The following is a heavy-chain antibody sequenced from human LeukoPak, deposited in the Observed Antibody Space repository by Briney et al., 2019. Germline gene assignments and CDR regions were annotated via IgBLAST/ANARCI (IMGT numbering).Heavy chain of an antibody. V-gene: IGHV4-39*07. D-gene: IGHD3-9*01. Sequence: SEALSLTCTVSGGSITSSNYYWGWIRQPPEKGLEWIGNVYYSGNTYYNRSLKSRVAISVDTSKNQFSLKLSSVTAADAAVYYCARLLKTGMTGYYFDLWGRGTLVTVSS. CDR2: VYYSGNT. J-gene: IGHJ2*01. CDR3: ARLLKTGMTGYYFDL. CDR1: GGSITSSNYY.